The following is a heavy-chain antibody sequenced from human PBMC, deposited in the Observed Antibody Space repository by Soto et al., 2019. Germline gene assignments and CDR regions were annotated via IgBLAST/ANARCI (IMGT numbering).Heavy chain of an antibody. CDR3: ARGVYYCYMDV. V-gene: IGHV4-4*02. D-gene: IGHD3-10*01. CDR2: IHHSGST. CDR1: SAAVRSSNW. Sequence: QVQLQESGPGLVKPSGTLYLTCAVSSAAVRSSNWWSWVRQTPEKGLEWVGKIHHSGSTNYNPSLTRRVTMSVDKSKNHCSLNVNSVTAADTAVYYCARGVYYCYMDVWGRGITVTVSS. J-gene: IGHJ6*03.